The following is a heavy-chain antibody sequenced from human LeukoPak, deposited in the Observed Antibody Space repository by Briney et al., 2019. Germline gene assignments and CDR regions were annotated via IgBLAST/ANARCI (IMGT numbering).Heavy chain of an antibody. CDR2: IIPIFGTA. CDR1: GGTFSSYA. CDR3: ARPIAAAATFEFDY. Sequence: SVKVSCKASGGTFSSYAISWVRQAPGQGLEWMGGIIPIFGTANYAQKFQGRVTITADESTSTAYMELSSLRSEDTAVYYCARPIAAAATFEFDYWGQGTLVTVSS. J-gene: IGHJ4*02. V-gene: IGHV1-69*13. D-gene: IGHD6-13*01.